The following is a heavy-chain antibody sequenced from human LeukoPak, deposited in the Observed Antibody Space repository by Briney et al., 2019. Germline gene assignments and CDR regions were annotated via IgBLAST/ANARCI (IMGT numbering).Heavy chain of an antibody. CDR2: FDPEDGET. Sequence: ASVKVSCKVSGYTLTELSMHWVRQAPGKGLEWMGGFDPEDGETIYAQKFQGRVTMTEDTSTDTAYMELSRLRSNDTAVYYCARELVVVAATRAFDIWGQGTMVTVSS. D-gene: IGHD2-15*01. CDR3: ARELVVVAATRAFDI. J-gene: IGHJ3*02. V-gene: IGHV1-24*01. CDR1: GYTLTELS.